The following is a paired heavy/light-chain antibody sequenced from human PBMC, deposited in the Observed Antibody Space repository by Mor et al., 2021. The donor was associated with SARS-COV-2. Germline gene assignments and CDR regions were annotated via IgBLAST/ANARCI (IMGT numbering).Light chain of an antibody. V-gene: IGLV10-54*01. CDR1: GNNVGNQG. J-gene: IGLJ3*02. Sequence: QAGLTQPPSVSKGLRQTATLTCTGSGNNVGNQGAAWLQQHQGHPPKLLSYRNDNRPSGISERFSASRSGNTASLTITGLQPEDEADYFCSAWDSSLSAWVFGGGTKLTVL. CDR2: RND. CDR3: SAWDSSLSAWV.
Heavy chain of an antibody. CDR1: GGSISSSDYY. V-gene: IGHV4-39*01. CDR3: ASPAIAAAGAVEAFDI. CDR2: IYYSGST. Sequence: LQLQESGPGLVKPSETLSLTCTVSGGSISSSDYYWGWIRQPPGKELEWIGSIYYSGSTYYNPSLQSRVTISVGTSKNQFSLSLTSVTAADTAVYYCASPAIAAAGAVEAFDIWGQGTMVTVSS. J-gene: IGHJ3*02. D-gene: IGHD6-13*01.